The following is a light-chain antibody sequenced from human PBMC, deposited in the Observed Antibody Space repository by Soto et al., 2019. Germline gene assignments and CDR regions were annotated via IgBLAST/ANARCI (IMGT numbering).Light chain of an antibody. J-gene: IGKJ5*01. Sequence: EIVFTQSPCTLSLSPGERATLSCRASQTLSNSFIAWYQQKPGQAPRLLIYDTSSRATGVPDRYSASGSGTDFTLTVNRLEPEDFAVYYCQQYESSPITFGQGTRLEIK. CDR1: QTLSNSF. CDR2: DTS. V-gene: IGKV3-20*01. CDR3: QQYESSPIT.